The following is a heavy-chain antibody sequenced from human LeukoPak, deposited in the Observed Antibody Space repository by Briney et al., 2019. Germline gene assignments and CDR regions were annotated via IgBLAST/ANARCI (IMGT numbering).Heavy chain of an antibody. Sequence: PSETLSLTCTVSGYSISSGYYWGWIRQPPGKGLEWIGSICHSGSTYYNPSLKSRVIISVDTSKNQFSLKLSPVIAADTAVYYCARVGVDYSGNIIKYYFDYWGQGTLVTVSS. V-gene: IGHV4-38-2*02. CDR2: ICHSGST. J-gene: IGHJ4*02. CDR3: ARVGVDYSGNIIKYYFDY. D-gene: IGHD4-23*01. CDR1: GYSISSGYY.